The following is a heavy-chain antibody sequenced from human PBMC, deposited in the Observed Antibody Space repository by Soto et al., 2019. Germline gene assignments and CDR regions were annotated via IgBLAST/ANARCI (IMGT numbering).Heavy chain of an antibody. J-gene: IGHJ5*02. D-gene: IGHD2-2*01. CDR1: GGTFSSYA. V-gene: IGHV1-69*13. Sequence: GASVKVSCKASGGTFSSYAISWVRQAPGQGLEWMGGIIPIFGTANYAQKFQGRVTITADESTSTAYMELSSLRSEDTAVYYCARAHMVPGWFDPWGQGTLVTVSS. CDR2: IIPIFGTA. CDR3: ARAHMVPGWFDP.